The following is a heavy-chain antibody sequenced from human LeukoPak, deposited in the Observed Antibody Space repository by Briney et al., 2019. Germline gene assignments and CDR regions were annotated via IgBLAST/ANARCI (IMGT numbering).Heavy chain of an antibody. CDR1: DVSISSYY. D-gene: IGHD3-10*01. J-gene: IGHJ4*02. Sequence: SETQSLTCTVSDVSISSYYWAWIRQPPGKGLEWVGSIFYSGSTFYNPSLESRVTISVDTSKNQFSLKLSSVTAADTAVYYCAGWVGLGSYADYWGEGTLVTVSS. CDR3: AGWVGLGSYADY. CDR2: IFYSGST. V-gene: IGHV4-39*01.